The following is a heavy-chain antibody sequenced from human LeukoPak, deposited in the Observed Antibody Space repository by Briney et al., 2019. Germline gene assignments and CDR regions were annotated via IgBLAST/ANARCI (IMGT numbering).Heavy chain of an antibody. CDR1: GFTFSGSA. V-gene: IGHV3-73*01. CDR3: TRHEADYYYGMDV. CDR2: IRSKANSYAT. Sequence: GGSLRLSCAASGFTFSGSAMHWVRQASGKGLEWVGRIRSKANSYATAYAASVKGRFTISRDDSKNTAYLQMNSLKTEDTAVYYCTRHEADYYYGMDVWGQGTTVTVSS. J-gene: IGHJ6*02.